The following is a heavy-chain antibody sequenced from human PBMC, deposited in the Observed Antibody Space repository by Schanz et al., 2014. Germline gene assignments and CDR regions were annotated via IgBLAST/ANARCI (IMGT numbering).Heavy chain of an antibody. CDR1: GFIFRSFG. CDR3: AKGPGYYYYMDV. J-gene: IGHJ6*03. CDR2: IWSDGTNE. V-gene: IGHV3-33*06. Sequence: QGQLVESGGGVVQPGKSLRLSCATSGFIFRSFGIHWVRQAPGKGLEWVAVIWSDGTNEYYADSVKGRFTISGDSSKYTVYLQMNSLRADDTAVYYCAKGPGYYYYMDVWGHGTTVTVAS.